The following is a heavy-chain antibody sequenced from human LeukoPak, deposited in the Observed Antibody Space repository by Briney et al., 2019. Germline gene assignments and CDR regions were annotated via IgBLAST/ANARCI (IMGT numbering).Heavy chain of an antibody. V-gene: IGHV3-21*04. CDR2: ISSSSSYI. D-gene: IGHD2-2*02. CDR3: AKDLYCSSTSCYTKDYYYGMDV. Sequence: AGGSLRLSCAASGFTFSSYSMNWVRQAPGKGLEWVSSISSSSSYIYYADSVKGRFTISRDNAKNSLYLQMNSLRAEDTALYYCAKDLYCSSTSCYTKDYYYGMDVWGQGTTVTVSS. J-gene: IGHJ6*02. CDR1: GFTFSSYS.